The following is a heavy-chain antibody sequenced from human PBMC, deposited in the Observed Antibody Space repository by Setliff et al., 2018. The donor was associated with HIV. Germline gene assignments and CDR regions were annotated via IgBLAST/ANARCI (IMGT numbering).Heavy chain of an antibody. Sequence: GGSLRLSCAASGFTFSSYAMHWVRQAPGKGLEWVAVISYDGSNKYYADSVKGRFTISRDNSKNTLYLQMNSLRAEDTAVYYCARDGLEGDMAGRQRTYVLDYWGQGTLVTVSS. V-gene: IGHV3-30-3*01. CDR1: GFTFSSYA. CDR3: ARDGLEGDMAGRQRTYVLDY. CDR2: ISYDGSNK. J-gene: IGHJ4*02. D-gene: IGHD3-16*01.